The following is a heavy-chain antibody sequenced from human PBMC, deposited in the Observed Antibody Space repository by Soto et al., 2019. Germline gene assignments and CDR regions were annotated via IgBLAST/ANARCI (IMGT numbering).Heavy chain of an antibody. J-gene: IGHJ4*02. CDR1: GFSLTTSGVG. D-gene: IGHD3-3*01. Sequence: QITLNESGPTVVKPAETLTLTCTFSGFSLTTSGVGVGWIRQSPGKAPEWLALIYWDDDTRYRASLKSRLTIPKATSKNQVVLTMASVDPADTATYYCAHRILRTVFGLVTTTAIYFDFWGQGTPVVVSS. V-gene: IGHV2-5*02. CDR2: IYWDDDT. CDR3: AHRILRTVFGLVTTTAIYFDF.